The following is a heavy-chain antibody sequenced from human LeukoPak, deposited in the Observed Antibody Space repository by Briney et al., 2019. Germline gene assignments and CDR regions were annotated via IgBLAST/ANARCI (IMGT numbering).Heavy chain of an antibody. D-gene: IGHD2-15*01. V-gene: IGHV1-69*13. CDR1: GGTFSSYA. J-gene: IGHJ4*02. CDR3: ARDPYCSGSSCSIPYFDY. CDR2: IIPILGTV. Sequence: ASVNVSCKASGGTFSSYAFSWVLQAPGQGLEWMGGIIPILGTVNYAQKFQGRVTITAGESTSTAYMELSSLRPEDTAVYYCARDPYCSGSSCSIPYFDYWGQGTLVTVSS.